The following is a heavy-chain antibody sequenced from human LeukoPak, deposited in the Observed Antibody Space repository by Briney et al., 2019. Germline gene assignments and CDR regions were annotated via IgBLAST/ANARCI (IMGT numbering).Heavy chain of an antibody. Sequence: SETLSLTCTVSGGSVSSGSYYWSWIRQPPGKGLEWIGYIYYSGSTNYNPSLKSRVTISVDTSKNQFSLKLSSVTAADTAVYYCARVWQRNGFDPWGQETLVTVSS. D-gene: IGHD5-12*01. V-gene: IGHV4-61*01. CDR3: ARVWQRNGFDP. J-gene: IGHJ5*02. CDR2: IYYSGST. CDR1: GGSVSSGSYY.